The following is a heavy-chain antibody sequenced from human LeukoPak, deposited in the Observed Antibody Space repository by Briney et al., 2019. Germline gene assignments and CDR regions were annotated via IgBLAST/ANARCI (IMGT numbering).Heavy chain of an antibody. CDR1: ADSISSVSYY. Sequence: SETLSLTCTVSADSISSVSYYWSWIREPAGKGLEWIGRIYTNGSTEYNPSLKSRVAVSVDTSKNQFSLKLSSVTAADTAVYYCARDVVDYYGSGTFDYWGQGTLVTVSS. CDR2: IYTNGST. CDR3: ARDVVDYYGSGTFDY. J-gene: IGHJ4*02. V-gene: IGHV4-61*02. D-gene: IGHD3-10*01.